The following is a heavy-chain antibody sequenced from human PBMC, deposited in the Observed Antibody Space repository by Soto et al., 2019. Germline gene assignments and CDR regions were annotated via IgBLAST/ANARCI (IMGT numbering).Heavy chain of an antibody. CDR2: ICGGGGST. J-gene: IGHJ6*02. Sequence: EVQLLESGGGLVQPGGSLRLSCAASGFTFSSYAMSWVRQAPGKGLEWVSGICGGGGSTNYVDSVKGRFTTSRDNSKNTLYMQMNSLRAEDTAMYYCAKAVRGGGGYTYDYYTMDVWGQGTTVTVSS. CDR3: AKAVRGGGGYTYDYYTMDV. CDR1: GFTFSSYA. D-gene: IGHD2-15*01. V-gene: IGHV3-23*01.